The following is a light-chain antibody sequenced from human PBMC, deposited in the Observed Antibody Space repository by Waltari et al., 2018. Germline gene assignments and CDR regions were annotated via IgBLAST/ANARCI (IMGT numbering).Light chain of an antibody. V-gene: IGKV1-5*03. CDR1: QSFGTC. CDR2: WPS. J-gene: IGKJ4*01. CDR3: EQYITWPLS. Sequence: TCHAVQSFGTCLACYQQKQGEAPKLLFDWPSRLQCGVPSRCSGSGSGTEFTLTVSSLQPDDFAIYYCEQYITWPLSFGGGTKVELK.